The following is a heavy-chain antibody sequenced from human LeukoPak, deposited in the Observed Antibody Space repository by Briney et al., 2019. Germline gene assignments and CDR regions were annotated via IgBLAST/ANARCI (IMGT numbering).Heavy chain of an antibody. CDR3: AREGVAATQDAFDI. D-gene: IGHD2-15*01. Sequence: GGSLRLSCAASGFTFSSYGMHWVRQAPGKGLEWVAVIWYDGSNKYYADSVKGRFTISRDNSKNTLYLQMNSLRAEDTAVYYCAREGVAATQDAFDIWGQGTMVTVSS. V-gene: IGHV3-33*01. CDR1: GFTFSSYG. J-gene: IGHJ3*02. CDR2: IWYDGSNK.